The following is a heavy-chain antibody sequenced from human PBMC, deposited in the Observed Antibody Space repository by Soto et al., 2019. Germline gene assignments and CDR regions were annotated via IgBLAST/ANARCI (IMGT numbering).Heavy chain of an antibody. D-gene: IGHD3-16*01. V-gene: IGHV2-5*02. J-gene: IGHJ5*02. CDR3: AHTQGWEDVWGSSRYNCFDP. CDR1: GFSLSTSGVG. Sequence: QITLKESGPTLVKPTQTLTLTCTFSGFSLSTSGVGVGWIRQPPGKALEWLALIYWDDDKRYSPSLKSRLTSYKAHAKNQVVLTLTHIDPVDTATSYCAHTQGWEDVWGSSRYNCFDPRGQGTLVTVSS. CDR2: IYWDDDK.